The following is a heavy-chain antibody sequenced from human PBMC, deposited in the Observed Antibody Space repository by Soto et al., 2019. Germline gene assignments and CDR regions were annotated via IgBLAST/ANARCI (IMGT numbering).Heavy chain of an antibody. Sequence: PSETLSLTCTVSGGSISSYYWSWIRQPPGKGLEWIGYIYYSGSTNYNPSLKSRMTISPDTSKNQFSLQLNSVTPEDTAVYYCARVTVRGVAPFYYYYGMDVWGQGTTVTVSS. J-gene: IGHJ6*02. CDR2: IYYSGST. D-gene: IGHD3-10*01. CDR1: GGSISSYY. CDR3: ARVTVRGVAPFYYYYGMDV. V-gene: IGHV4-59*12.